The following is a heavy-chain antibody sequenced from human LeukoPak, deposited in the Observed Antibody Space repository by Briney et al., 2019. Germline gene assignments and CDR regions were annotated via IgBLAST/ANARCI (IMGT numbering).Heavy chain of an antibody. V-gene: IGHV3-30*04. Sequence: GGSLRLSCAVSGFTFRSYAMHWVRQAPGKGLEWVSVISYDGTSKNYADSVKGRFTISRDNSNKTVYLLMNSLRGEDTAVYFCARGGIAAAGRGFYYYGLDVWGQGTTVTVSS. CDR3: ARGGIAAAGRGFYYYGLDV. D-gene: IGHD6-25*01. CDR2: ISYDGTSK. J-gene: IGHJ6*02. CDR1: GFTFRSYA.